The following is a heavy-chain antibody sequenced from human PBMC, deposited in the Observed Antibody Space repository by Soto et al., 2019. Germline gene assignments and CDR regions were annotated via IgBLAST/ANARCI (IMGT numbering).Heavy chain of an antibody. CDR1: GFTFSSYA. V-gene: IGHV3-23*01. J-gene: IGHJ4*02. Sequence: EVQLLESGGGLVQPGGSLRLSCAASGFTFSSYAMWWVRQAPGKGLECDSAISGGGETTYYADSVKGRFTISRDNSKNTLYLQMNSLRAEDTAVYYCAFNSGSGSYYFDYWGQGTLVTVSS. D-gene: IGHD3-10*01. CDR2: ISGGGETT. CDR3: AFNSGSGSYYFDY.